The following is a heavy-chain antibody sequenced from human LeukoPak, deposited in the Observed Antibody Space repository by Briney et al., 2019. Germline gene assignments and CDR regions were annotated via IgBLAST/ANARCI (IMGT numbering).Heavy chain of an antibody. J-gene: IGHJ4*02. Sequence: SETLSLTCTVSGGSISSYYWSWIRQPPGKGLEWIGYIYYSGSTNYNPSLKSRVTISVDTSKNQFSLKLSSVTAADTAVYYCARRARGYSYYYFDYWGQGTLVTVSS. D-gene: IGHD5-18*01. V-gene: IGHV4-59*01. CDR1: GGSISSYY. CDR2: IYYSGST. CDR3: ARRARGYSYYYFDY.